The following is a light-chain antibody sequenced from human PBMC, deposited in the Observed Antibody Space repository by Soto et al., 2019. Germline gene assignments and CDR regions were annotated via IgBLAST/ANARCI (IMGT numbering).Light chain of an antibody. CDR3: CSYTSSSTRV. CDR2: DVS. J-gene: IGLJ2*01. V-gene: IGLV2-14*01. CDR1: SSDVGGYNY. Sequence: QSALTQPASVSGSPGQTITISCTGTSSDVGGYNYVSWYQQHPGKAAKLMIYDVSNRPSGVSNRFSGSKSGNTASPTIAGLQAEDEADYYCCSYTSSSTRVFGGGTKLAVL.